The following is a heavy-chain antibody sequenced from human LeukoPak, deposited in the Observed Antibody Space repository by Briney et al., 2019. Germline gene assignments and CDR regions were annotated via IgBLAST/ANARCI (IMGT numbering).Heavy chain of an antibody. Sequence: SETLSLTCTVSGGSISGYYWSWIRQPPGKGLEWIGYIYYSGSTNYNPSLKSRVTISVDTSKNQFSLKLSSVTAADTAVYYCASGAYCGGDCFMPYYYYYYMDVWGKGTTVTVSS. CDR2: IYYSGST. J-gene: IGHJ6*03. V-gene: IGHV4-59*01. D-gene: IGHD2-21*01. CDR1: GGSISGYY. CDR3: ASGAYCGGDCFMPYYYYYYMDV.